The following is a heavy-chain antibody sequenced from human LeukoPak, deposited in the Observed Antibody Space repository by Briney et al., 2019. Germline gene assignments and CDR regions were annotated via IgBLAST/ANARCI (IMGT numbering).Heavy chain of an antibody. V-gene: IGHV1-69*05. CDR2: IMPLFNTA. CDR1: GGTFSSYS. CDR3: ARVDRYHYYLDV. J-gene: IGHJ6*03. Sequence: GSSVKVSCKASGGTFSSYSITWVRQAPGQGLEWMGGIMPLFNTANYAQQFQGRGTITTDESTSTAYLELRSLRFEATAMYSCARVDRYHYYLDVWGKGTTVTVSS.